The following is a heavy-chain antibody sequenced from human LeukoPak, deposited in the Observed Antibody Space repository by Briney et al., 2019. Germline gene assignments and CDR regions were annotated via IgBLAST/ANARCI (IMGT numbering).Heavy chain of an antibody. CDR2: SSSSSSTI. CDR1: GFTFSSYS. D-gene: IGHD6-13*01. Sequence: PGGSLRLSCAASGFTFSSYSMNWVRQAPGKGLEWVSYSSSSSSTIYYADSVKGRFTISRDNSKNTLYLQMNSLRAEDTAVYYCARTYSSSWYSWGDAFDIWGQGTMVTVSS. J-gene: IGHJ3*02. V-gene: IGHV3-48*01. CDR3: ARTYSSSWYSWGDAFDI.